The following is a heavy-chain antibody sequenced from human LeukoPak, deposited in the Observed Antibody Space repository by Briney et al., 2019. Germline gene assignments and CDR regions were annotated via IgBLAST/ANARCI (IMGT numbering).Heavy chain of an antibody. V-gene: IGHV3-21*01. D-gene: IGHD6-13*01. CDR2: ISYSSRYI. Sequence: AGGSLRLSCAGSEVTFSPYSLTWVRQAPGKGLEWVSSISYSSRYIYYADSVKGRFTISRDNAKNSLYLQMNSLRADDTAVYYCASGRVVQQLVLGAFDVWGQGTMVTVSS. CDR3: ASGRVVQQLVLGAFDV. J-gene: IGHJ3*01. CDR1: EVTFSPYS.